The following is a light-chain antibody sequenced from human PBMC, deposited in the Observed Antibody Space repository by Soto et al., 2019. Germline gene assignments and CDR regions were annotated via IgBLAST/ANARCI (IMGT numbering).Light chain of an antibody. CDR2: RND. CDR3: AAWDDSLRGVV. J-gene: IGLJ3*02. V-gene: IGLV1-47*01. CDR1: ISNLGSNF. Sequence: QSVLTQPPSASGTPGQRVTISCSGSISNLGSNFVFWYQQLPGAAPKLLISRNDQRPSGVLDRFSGSKSGTSASLAISGLRSEDEADYHCAAWDDSLRGVVFGRGTKLTVL.